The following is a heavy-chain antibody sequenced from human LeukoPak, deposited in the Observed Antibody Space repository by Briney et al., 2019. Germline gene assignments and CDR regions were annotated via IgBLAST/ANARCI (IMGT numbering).Heavy chain of an antibody. V-gene: IGHV1-2*02. J-gene: IGHJ4*02. CDR1: GYTFTDYY. D-gene: IGHD6-19*01. Sequence: ASVKVSCKASGYTFTDYYMHWMRQAPGQGPEWMGWMNPNSGGTNYAQKFQGRVTMTRDTSITTAYMELSSLRSDDTAVYYCAPRRVAADKGFEYWGQGTLVTVSS. CDR2: MNPNSGGT. CDR3: APRRVAADKGFEY.